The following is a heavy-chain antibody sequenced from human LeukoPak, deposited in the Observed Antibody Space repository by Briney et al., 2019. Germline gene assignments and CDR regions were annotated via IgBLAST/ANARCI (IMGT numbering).Heavy chain of an antibody. Sequence: NASETLSLTCAASGYSISSGYYWGWIRQPPGQGLEWVGSIYHSGSTYYNPSLKSRVTISVDTSKNQFSPKLSSVTAADTAVYYCARRTRIAGWYYFDYWGQGTLVTVSS. J-gene: IGHJ4*02. V-gene: IGHV4-38-2*01. CDR2: IYHSGST. D-gene: IGHD6-13*01. CDR1: GYSISSGYY. CDR3: ARRTRIAGWYYFDY.